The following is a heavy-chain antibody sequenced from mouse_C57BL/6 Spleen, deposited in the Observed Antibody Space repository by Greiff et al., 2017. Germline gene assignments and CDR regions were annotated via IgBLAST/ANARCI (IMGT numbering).Heavy chain of an antibody. V-gene: IGHV14-2*01. CDR2: IDPEDGET. D-gene: IGHD2-10*02. Sequence: DVKLVESGAELVKPGASVKLSCTASGFNIKDYYMHWVKQRTEQGLEWIGRIDPEDGETKYAPKFQGKATITADTSSNTAYLQLSSLTSEDTAVYYCAREVWGNYFDYWGQGTTLTVSS. CDR1: GFNIKDYY. J-gene: IGHJ2*01. CDR3: AREVWGNYFDY.